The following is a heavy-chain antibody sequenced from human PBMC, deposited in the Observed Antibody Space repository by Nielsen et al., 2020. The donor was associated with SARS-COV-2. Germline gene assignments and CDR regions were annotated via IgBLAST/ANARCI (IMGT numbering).Heavy chain of an antibody. CDR3: ATIAVAGKRDYYGMDV. V-gene: IGHV3-43*01. CDR1: GFTFDDYT. Sequence: GESLKISCAASGFTFDDYTLHWVRQAPGKGLEWVSLISWDGGSTYYADSVKGRFTISRDNAKNSLYLQMNSLRAEDTALYYCATIAVAGKRDYYGMDVWGQGTTVTVSS. CDR2: ISWDGGST. J-gene: IGHJ6*02. D-gene: IGHD6-19*01.